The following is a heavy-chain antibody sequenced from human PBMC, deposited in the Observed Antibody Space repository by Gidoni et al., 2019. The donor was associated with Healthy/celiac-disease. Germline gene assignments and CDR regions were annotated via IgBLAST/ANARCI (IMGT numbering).Heavy chain of an antibody. CDR2: IWYDGSNK. Sequence: QVQLVESGGGVVQPGRSRRLSCAASGFTFRSYGLHWVRQVPGQGLEWVAVIWYDGSNKYYADSVKGRFTISRDNSKNTLYLQMNSLRAEDTAVYYCARDASGGLIKGSTSTFDYWGQGTLVTVSS. CDR3: ARDASGGLIKGSTSTFDY. CDR1: GFTFRSYG. J-gene: IGHJ4*02. D-gene: IGHD2-2*01. V-gene: IGHV3-33*01.